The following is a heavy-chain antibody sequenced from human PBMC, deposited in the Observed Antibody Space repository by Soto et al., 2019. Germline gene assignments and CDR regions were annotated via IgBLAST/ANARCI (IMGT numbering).Heavy chain of an antibody. Sequence: GGSLRLSCTASGFTFSNYVMSWVRQAPGRGLEWVSAISGSGISTFYADSVKGRSIISRDNSKNTLYLQMDSLRNEDTAVYYCARFFGSGFDYWGQGTLVTVSS. D-gene: IGHD6-19*01. V-gene: IGHV3-23*01. CDR2: ISGSGIST. CDR3: ARFFGSGFDY. CDR1: GFTFSNYV. J-gene: IGHJ4*02.